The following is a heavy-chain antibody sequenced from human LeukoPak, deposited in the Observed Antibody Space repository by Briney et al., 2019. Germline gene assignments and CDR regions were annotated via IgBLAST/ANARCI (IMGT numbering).Heavy chain of an antibody. CDR2: ISGSGGST. CDR3: ARGPYDYVWGSYRPFDY. J-gene: IGHJ4*02. D-gene: IGHD3-16*02. CDR1: GFTFSSYA. Sequence: GGSLRLSCAASGFTFSSYAMSWVRQAPGKGLEWVSAISGSGGSTYYADSVKGRFTISRDNSKNTLYLQMNSLRAEDTAVYYCARGPYDYVWGSYRPFDYWGQGTLVTVSS. V-gene: IGHV3-23*01.